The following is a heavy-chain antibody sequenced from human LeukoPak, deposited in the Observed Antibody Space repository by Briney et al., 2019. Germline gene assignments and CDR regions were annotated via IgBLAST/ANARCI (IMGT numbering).Heavy chain of an antibody. CDR3: ARGPPNWGYDY. CDR1: GYTFTSYD. Sequence: ASVKVSCKASGYTFTSYDINWARQATGQGPEWMGWMSPNSGNTGYAQKFQGRVTMTRSTSMSTAYMELSSLRSEDTAVYHCARGPPNWGYDYWGQGTLVTVSS. CDR2: MSPNSGNT. D-gene: IGHD7-27*01. J-gene: IGHJ4*02. V-gene: IGHV1-8*01.